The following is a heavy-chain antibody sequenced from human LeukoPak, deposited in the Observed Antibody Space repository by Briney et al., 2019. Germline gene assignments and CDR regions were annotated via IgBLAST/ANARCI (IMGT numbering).Heavy chain of an antibody. CDR1: GGSFSGYY. D-gene: IGHD4-17*01. CDR2: INHSGSN. CDR3: ARGTTVTKDY. V-gene: IGHV4-34*01. Sequence: SETLSLTCAVYGGSFSGYYWSWIRQPPGKGLEWIGEINHSGSNNYNPSLKSRVTISVDTSKNQFSLKLSSVTAADTAVYYCARGTTVTKDYWGQGTLVTVSS. J-gene: IGHJ4*02.